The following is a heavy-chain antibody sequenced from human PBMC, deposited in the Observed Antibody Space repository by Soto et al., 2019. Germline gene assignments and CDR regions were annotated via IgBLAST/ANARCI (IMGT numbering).Heavy chain of an antibody. V-gene: IGHV4-4*02. CDR3: ARINGSGSYYYYYYGMDV. J-gene: IGHJ6*02. D-gene: IGHD3-10*01. Sequence: SETLSLTCAVSGGSISSSNWWSWVRQPPGKGLEWIGEIYHSGSTNYNPSLKSRVTISVDKSKNQFSLKLSSVTAADTAVYYCARINGSGSYYYYYYGMDVWGQGTTVTVSS. CDR2: IYHSGST. CDR1: GGSISSSNW.